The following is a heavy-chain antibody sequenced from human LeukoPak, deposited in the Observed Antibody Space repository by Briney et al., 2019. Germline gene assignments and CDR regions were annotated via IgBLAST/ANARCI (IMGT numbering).Heavy chain of an antibody. CDR3: ARDQNWFDP. CDR2: ISGSGGST. J-gene: IGHJ5*02. Sequence: GGSLRLSCAASGFTFSSYAMSWVRQAPGKGLEWVSAISGSGGSTYYADSVKGRFTISRDISKNTLHLQMNSLRVEDTAMYYCARDQNWFDPWGQGTLVTVSS. V-gene: IGHV3-23*01. CDR1: GFTFSSYA.